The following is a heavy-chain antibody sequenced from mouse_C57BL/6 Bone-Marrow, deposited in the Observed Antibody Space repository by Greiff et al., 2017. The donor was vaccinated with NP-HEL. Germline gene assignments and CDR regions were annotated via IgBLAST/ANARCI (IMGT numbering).Heavy chain of an antibody. J-gene: IGHJ2*01. Sequence: VQLQQSGPELVKPGASVKISCKASGYSFTGYYMNWVKQSPEKSLEWIGEINPSTGGTTYNQKFKAKATLTVDKSSSTAYMQLKSLTSEDSAVYYCARETPYYDGRSYGYFDYWGQGTTLTVSS. CDR3: ARETPYYDGRSYGYFDY. D-gene: IGHD1-1*01. CDR2: INPSTGGT. CDR1: GYSFTGYY. V-gene: IGHV1-42*01.